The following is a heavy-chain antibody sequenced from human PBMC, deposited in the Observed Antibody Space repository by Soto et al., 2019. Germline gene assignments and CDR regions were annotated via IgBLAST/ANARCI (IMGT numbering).Heavy chain of an antibody. V-gene: IGHV5-51*01. CDR3: AREPIAVAGPIDY. Sequence: PXEXLKISFKGSGYXCTSYWVGWVRHMPGKGLELMGIIYPGDSDTRYSPSFQGQVTISADKSIRTAYLQWSSLKASDTDMYYCAREPIAVAGPIDYWGQGTLGTVSS. CDR2: IYPGDSDT. CDR1: GYXCTSYW. J-gene: IGHJ4*02. D-gene: IGHD6-19*01.